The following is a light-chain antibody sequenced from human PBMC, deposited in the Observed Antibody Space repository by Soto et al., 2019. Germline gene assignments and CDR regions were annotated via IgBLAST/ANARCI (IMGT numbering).Light chain of an antibody. J-gene: IGKJ5*01. V-gene: IGKV3-11*01. CDR2: DAY. CDR1: QSFRGL. Sequence: EVVLTQSPVTLSLSPGERATLSCRASQSFRGLLAWYQQKPGQAPRLLIYDAYNSATGIPPRFSGSGSGTDFTLTISSLEPEDSAVYYCQQRHMWPITFGQGTRLVIK. CDR3: QQRHMWPIT.